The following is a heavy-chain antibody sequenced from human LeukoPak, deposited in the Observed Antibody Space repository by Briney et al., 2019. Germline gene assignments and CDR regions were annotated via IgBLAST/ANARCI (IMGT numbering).Heavy chain of an antibody. CDR1: GLNFDDSA. CDR3: AKESGKFDY. V-gene: IGHV3-43*02. CDR2: ISADGGST. J-gene: IGHJ4*02. Sequence: GGSLRLSCVASGLNFDDSAMHWVRQAPGEGLEWVSLISADGGSTFSADSVKGRFSISRDNSKNSLYLQMNSLRSEDTAMYYCAKESGKFDYWGQGTLVAVSS.